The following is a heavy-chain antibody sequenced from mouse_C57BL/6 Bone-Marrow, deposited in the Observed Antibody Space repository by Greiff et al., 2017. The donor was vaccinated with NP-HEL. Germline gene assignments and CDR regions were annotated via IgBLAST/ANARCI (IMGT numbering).Heavy chain of an antibody. CDR2: IHPSDSDT. CDR3: AIWGFTTVVEYYFDY. CDR1: GYTFTSYW. J-gene: IGHJ2*01. V-gene: IGHV1-74*01. D-gene: IGHD1-1*01. Sequence: QVQLQQPGAELVKPGASVKVSCKASGYTFTSYWMHWVKQRPGQGLEWIGRIHPSDSDTNYNQKFKGKATLTVDKSSSTAYMQLSSLPSEDSAVYYCAIWGFTTVVEYYFDYWGQGTTLTVSS.